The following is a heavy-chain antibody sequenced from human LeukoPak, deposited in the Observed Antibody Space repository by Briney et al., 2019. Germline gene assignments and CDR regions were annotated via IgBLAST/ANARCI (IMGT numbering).Heavy chain of an antibody. V-gene: IGHV1-2*02. CDR2: INPNSGGT. D-gene: IGHD4-17*01. J-gene: IGHJ4*02. Sequence: ASVKVSCKVSGYTLTELSMHWVRQAPGQGLEWMGWINPNSGGTNYAQKFQGRVTMTRDTSISTAYMELSRLRSDDTAVYYCARVYIDGDYAQGAWGQGTLVTVSS. CDR3: ARVYIDGDYAQGA. CDR1: GYTLTELS.